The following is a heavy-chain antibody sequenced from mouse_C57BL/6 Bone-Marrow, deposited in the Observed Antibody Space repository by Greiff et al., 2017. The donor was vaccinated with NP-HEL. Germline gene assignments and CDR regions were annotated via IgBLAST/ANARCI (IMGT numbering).Heavy chain of an antibody. CDR1: GYTFTSYW. Sequence: VQLQQPGAELVKPGASVKLSCKASGYTFTSYWMHWVKQRPVQGLEWIGMIHPNSGSTNYNEKFKSKATLTVDKSSSTAYMQLSSLTSEDSAVYYCARSRIYYYGSSWAMDYWGQGTSVTVSS. D-gene: IGHD1-1*01. CDR2: IHPNSGST. J-gene: IGHJ4*01. CDR3: ARSRIYYYGSSWAMDY. V-gene: IGHV1-64*01.